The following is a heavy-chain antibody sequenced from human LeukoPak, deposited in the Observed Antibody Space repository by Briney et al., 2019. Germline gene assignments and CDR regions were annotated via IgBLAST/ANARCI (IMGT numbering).Heavy chain of an antibody. D-gene: IGHD6-13*01. CDR2: INHSGST. CDR3: ARGPYSSSWYHRGDYFDY. Sequence: PSETLSLTCAVYGGSFSGYYWSWIRQPPGKGLEWIGEINHSGSTNYNPSLKSRVTISVETSKNQFSLKLSSVTAADTAAYYCARGPYSSSWYHRGDYFDYWGQGTLVTVSS. J-gene: IGHJ4*02. V-gene: IGHV4-34*01. CDR1: GGSFSGYY.